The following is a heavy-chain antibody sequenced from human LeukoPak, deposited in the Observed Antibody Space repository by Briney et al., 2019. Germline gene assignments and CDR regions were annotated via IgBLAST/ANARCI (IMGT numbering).Heavy chain of an antibody. CDR2: ISAGGSNT. CDR3: ATRGTSATKYFAD. J-gene: IGHJ4*02. Sequence: GGSLRLSCGASGFTFSSFVRSWVRQTPGKGLEWVATISAGGSNTYYADSVKGRFTISRDNSKNTLHLQMNSLRAEDTAVYYCATRGTSATKYFADWGQGTLVSVSS. V-gene: IGHV3-23*01. D-gene: IGHD1-1*01. CDR1: GFTFSSFV.